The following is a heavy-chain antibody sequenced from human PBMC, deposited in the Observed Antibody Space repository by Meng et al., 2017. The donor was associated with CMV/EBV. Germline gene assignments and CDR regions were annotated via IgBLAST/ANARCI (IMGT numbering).Heavy chain of an antibody. CDR3: ARGYSAYDYRGANWFDP. CDR2: ISYDGSNK. V-gene: IGHV3-30*04. J-gene: IGHJ5*02. Sequence: FTVRSYAMNWGRQAPGKGLEWVTIISYDGSNKYYADSVKGRFTSSRDNSNNTLYLQMNSLRAEDTAVYYCARGYSAYDYRGANWFDPWGQGTLVTVSS. CDR1: FTVRSYA. D-gene: IGHD5-12*01.